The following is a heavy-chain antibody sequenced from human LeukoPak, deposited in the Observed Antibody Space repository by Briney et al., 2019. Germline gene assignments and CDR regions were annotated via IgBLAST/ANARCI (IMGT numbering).Heavy chain of an antibody. CDR3: ARGSMLDGAPFDP. D-gene: IGHD4/OR15-4a*01. J-gene: IGHJ5*02. CDR2: IKQDGSEK. CDR1: GFTFSSYW. Sequence: GGSLRLSCAASGFTFSSYWMSWVRQAPGKGLEWVANIKQDGSEKYYVDSVKGRFTISRDNAKNSLYLQMNSLRAEDTAVYYCARGSMLDGAPFDPWGQGTLVTVSS. V-gene: IGHV3-7*01.